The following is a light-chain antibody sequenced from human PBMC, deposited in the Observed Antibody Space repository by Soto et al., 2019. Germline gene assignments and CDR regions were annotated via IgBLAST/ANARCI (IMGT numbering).Light chain of an antibody. V-gene: IGLV2-14*01. Sequence: QFVLTQPASVSGSPGQSITISCTGSSSDVGGHNYVSWYQQHPGNAPKLMIYEVTKRPSGVSNRFSGSKSGNTASLTISGLQAEDEADYYCSSYTFTSTLYVFGTGTKVTVL. CDR3: SSYTFTSTLYV. CDR1: SSDVGGHNY. J-gene: IGLJ1*01. CDR2: EVT.